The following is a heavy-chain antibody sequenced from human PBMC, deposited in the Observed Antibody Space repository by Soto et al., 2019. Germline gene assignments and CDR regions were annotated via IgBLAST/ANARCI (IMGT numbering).Heavy chain of an antibody. Sequence: QVQLVQSGGEVRKPGASVKVSCKASGYTFTSYGVSWVRQAPGQGLEWMGWIRAYTGYTNYAQKFQGRFTITTDTSTSTAYMELRSLISDDTAVYYCARASDGYRSGWYVGYFDYWGQGTLVTVSS. J-gene: IGHJ4*02. V-gene: IGHV1-18*04. CDR3: ARASDGYRSGWYVGYFDY. CDR1: GYTFTSYG. CDR2: IRAYTGYT. D-gene: IGHD6-19*01.